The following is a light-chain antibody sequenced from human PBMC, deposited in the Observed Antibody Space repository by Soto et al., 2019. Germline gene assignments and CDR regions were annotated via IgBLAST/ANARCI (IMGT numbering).Light chain of an antibody. CDR2: NDD. CDR1: SSNIETNP. CDR3: GTWDASLSAGV. J-gene: IGLJ2*01. Sequence: QSVLTQPHSVSAAPGQKVTISCSGSSSNIETNPVSWYRHLPGKVPKLLIHNDDKRPSGIPDRFAGSKSVTSATLGITGLQTGDEADYYCGTWDASLSAGVFGGGTKLTVL. V-gene: IGLV1-51*01.